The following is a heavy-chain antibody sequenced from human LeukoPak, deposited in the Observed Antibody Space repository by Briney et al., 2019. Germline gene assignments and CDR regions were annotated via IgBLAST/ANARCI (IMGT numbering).Heavy chain of an antibody. CDR2: IYPGDSDT. J-gene: IGHJ4*02. CDR3: ARLNNNWNFLSYPGYFDY. CDR1: GYSFISYL. D-gene: IGHD1-20*01. Sequence: GESQKISCKGSGYSFISYLISWVRQLPGKGLEWMGIIYPGDSDTRYSPSFQGQVTISADKSISTAYLQWSSLKASDTAMYYCARLNNNWNFLSYPGYFDYWGQGTLVTVSS. V-gene: IGHV5-51*01.